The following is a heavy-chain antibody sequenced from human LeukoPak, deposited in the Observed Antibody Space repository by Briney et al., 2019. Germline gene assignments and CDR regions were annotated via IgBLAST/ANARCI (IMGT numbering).Heavy chain of an antibody. J-gene: IGHJ4*02. CDR2: INHRGAT. CDR3: ARGKGDLSMIVMIVTAVEFYFDS. Sequence: SETLSLTCAVFGGSLSDHDWSWIRQPPGKGLEWIGEINHRGATNYHPSLKSRVTLSLDTSKNQVSLKLSSLTAADTAVYYCARGKGDLSMIVMIVTAVEFYFDSWGPGTLVTVSS. CDR1: GGSLSDHD. V-gene: IGHV4-34*01. D-gene: IGHD3-22*01.